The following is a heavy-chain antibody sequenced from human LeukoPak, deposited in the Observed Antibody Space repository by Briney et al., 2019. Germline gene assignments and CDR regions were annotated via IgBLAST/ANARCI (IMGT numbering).Heavy chain of an antibody. V-gene: IGHV4-34*01. Sequence: KHSETLSLTCAVYSGSFSGYYWSWIREPPGKRLEWVGEINHSGGSTNYNPSLKSRVTISIDTSKSQCSLKLSSVTAADTAVYYCARGGIAAANWFDPWGQGTLVTVSS. CDR2: INHSGGST. CDR3: ARGGIAAANWFDP. J-gene: IGHJ5*02. CDR1: SGSFSGYY. D-gene: IGHD6-13*01.